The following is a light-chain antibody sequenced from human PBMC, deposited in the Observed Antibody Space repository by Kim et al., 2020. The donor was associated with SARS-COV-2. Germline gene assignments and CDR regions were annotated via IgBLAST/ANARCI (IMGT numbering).Light chain of an antibody. V-gene: IGKV1-12*01. Sequence: ASVGDRVTITCRASQAINNWLAWYQHKPGKAPKVLIYGASTSQSGVPSRFSGSGSGTEFTLTISSLQPEDFATYYCQQGHVFPLTFGGGTKVDIK. CDR1: QAINNW. CDR2: GAS. J-gene: IGKJ4*01. CDR3: QQGHVFPLT.